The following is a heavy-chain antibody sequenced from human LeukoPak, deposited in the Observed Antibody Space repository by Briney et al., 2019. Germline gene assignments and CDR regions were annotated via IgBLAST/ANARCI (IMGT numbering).Heavy chain of an antibody. J-gene: IGHJ6*04. CDR2: ISSSGSTI. V-gene: IGHV3-48*04. D-gene: IGHD3-10*02. CDR1: GFSFSKYS. CDR3: AELGITMIGGV. Sequence: GGSLRLSCAASGFSFSKYSMNWVRQAPGKGLEWVSYISSSGSTIYYADSVKGRFTISRDNAKNSLYLQMNSLRAEDTAVYYCAELGITMIGGVWGKGTTVTISS.